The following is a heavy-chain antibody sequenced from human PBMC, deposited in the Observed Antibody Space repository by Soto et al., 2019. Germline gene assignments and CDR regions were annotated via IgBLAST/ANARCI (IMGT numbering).Heavy chain of an antibody. Sequence: ASVKVSCKASGYTFTSYGISWVRQAPGQGLEWMGWISAYNGNTNYAQKLQGRVTMTTDTSTSTAYMELRSLRSDDTAVYYCAGVGYCSSTSCYTGYYYYGMDVWGQGTTVTVSS. CDR2: ISAYNGNT. J-gene: IGHJ6*02. CDR1: GYTFTSYG. D-gene: IGHD2-2*02. V-gene: IGHV1-18*04. CDR3: AGVGYCSSTSCYTGYYYYGMDV.